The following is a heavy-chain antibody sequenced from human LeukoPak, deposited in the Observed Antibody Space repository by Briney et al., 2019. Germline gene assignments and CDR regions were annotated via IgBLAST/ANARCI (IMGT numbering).Heavy chain of an antibody. CDR3: ARGPGSSVYASAIDH. J-gene: IGHJ4*02. D-gene: IGHD2-8*01. CDR1: GFTFSSYG. CDR2: IWHDGNNK. Sequence: PGRSLRLSCAASGFTFSSYGMHWVRQAPGKGLEWAAVIWHDGNNKYYADSVKGRFTISRGNSKNTLYLQMNSLRAEDTAVYYCARGPGSSVYASAIDHWGQGTLVTVSS. V-gene: IGHV3-33*01.